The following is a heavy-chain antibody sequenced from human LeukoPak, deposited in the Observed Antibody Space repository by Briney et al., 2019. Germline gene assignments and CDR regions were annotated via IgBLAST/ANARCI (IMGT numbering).Heavy chain of an antibody. CDR3: ASTYYYDSSGYYLDAFDI. V-gene: IGHV4-38-2*02. D-gene: IGHD3-22*01. CDR2: IYHSGST. J-gene: IGHJ3*02. Sequence: PSETLSLTCTVSGYSISSGYYWGWIRQPPGKGLEWIGSIYHSGSTYYNPSLKSRVTISVDTSKNQFSLKLSSVTAADTAVYYCASTYYYDSSGYYLDAFDIWGQGTMVTVSS. CDR1: GYSISSGYY.